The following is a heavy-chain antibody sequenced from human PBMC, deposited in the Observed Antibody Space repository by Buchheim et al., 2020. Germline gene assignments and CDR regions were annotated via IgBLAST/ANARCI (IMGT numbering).Heavy chain of an antibody. V-gene: IGHV3-48*04. J-gene: IGHJ4*02. Sequence: EVQLVESGGGLIQPGGSLRLSCSASGFTFSEYSMNWVRQAPGKGLEWISRIRTASGSYADSVKGRFTISRDNATNSLYLQMNSLRVEDTAVYFCARDDSWSFDYWGQG. CDR1: GFTFSEYS. CDR2: IRTASG. D-gene: IGHD3-3*01. CDR3: ARDDSWSFDY.